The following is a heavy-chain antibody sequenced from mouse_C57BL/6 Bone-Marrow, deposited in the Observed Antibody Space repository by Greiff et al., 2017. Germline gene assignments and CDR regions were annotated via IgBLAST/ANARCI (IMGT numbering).Heavy chain of an antibody. Sequence: QVQLKQSGAELAKPGASVKLSCKASGYTFTSYWMHWVKQRPGQGLEWIGYINPSSGYTKYNQKFKDKATLTADKSSSTAYMQLSSLTYEDSAVYYCARSPSGTTVVATDWYFDVWGTGTTVTVSS. CDR3: ARSPSGTTVVATDWYFDV. CDR2: INPSSGYT. D-gene: IGHD1-1*01. J-gene: IGHJ1*03. V-gene: IGHV1-7*01. CDR1: GYTFTSYW.